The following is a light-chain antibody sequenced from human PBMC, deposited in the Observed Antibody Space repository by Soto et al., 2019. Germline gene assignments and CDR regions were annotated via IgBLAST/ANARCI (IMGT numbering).Light chain of an antibody. V-gene: IGKV3D-15*01. Sequence: EIVMTQSPATLSVSPGERATLSCRAGQSVSSNLAWYQQKPGQAPRLLIYGASTRATGIPDRFTGSGSGTDFTLTINRLEPEDFAVYYCQQYGGMWTFGQGTKVEIK. CDR3: QQYGGMWT. CDR1: QSVSSN. J-gene: IGKJ1*01. CDR2: GAS.